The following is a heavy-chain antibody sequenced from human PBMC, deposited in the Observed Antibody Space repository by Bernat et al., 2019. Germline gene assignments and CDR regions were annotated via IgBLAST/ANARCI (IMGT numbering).Heavy chain of an antibody. V-gene: IGHV4-34*01. CDR2: INHSGST. CDR1: GGSFSGYY. CDR3: ARGKIFGVVIIYYYMDV. J-gene: IGHJ6*03. D-gene: IGHD3-3*01. Sequence: QVQLQQWGAGLLKPSETLSLTCAVYGGSFSGYYWRWIRQPPGKGLEWIGEINHSGSTNYNPSLKSRVTISVDTSKNQFSLKLSSVSAADTAVYYCARGKIFGVVIIYYYMDVWGKGTTVTVSS.